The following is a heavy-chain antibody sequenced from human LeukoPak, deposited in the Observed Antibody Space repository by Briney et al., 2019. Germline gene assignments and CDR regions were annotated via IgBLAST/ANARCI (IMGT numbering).Heavy chain of an antibody. D-gene: IGHD3-22*01. CDR2: TYYRSKWYN. J-gene: IGHJ5*02. CDR3: ARGPFTMIRSRIPPGWFDP. Sequence: SQTLSLTCAISGDSVSSNSAAWNWIRQSPSRGLEWLGRTYYRSKWYNDYAVSVKSRITINPDTSKNQFSLQLSSVTAADTAVYYCARGPFTMIRSRIPPGWFDPWGQGTLVTVSS. CDR1: GDSVSSNSAA. V-gene: IGHV6-1*01.